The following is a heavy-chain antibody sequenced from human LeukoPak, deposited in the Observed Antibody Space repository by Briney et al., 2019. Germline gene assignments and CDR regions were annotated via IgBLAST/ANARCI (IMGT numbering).Heavy chain of an antibody. CDR1: GGSISNSSYY. CDR3: ARHGRMGTINPSY. J-gene: IGHJ4*02. D-gene: IGHD5-24*01. CDR2: MYYSGST. V-gene: IGHV4-39*01. Sequence: SETLSLTCTVSGGSISNSSYYWGWIRQPPGKGLEWIGSMYYSGSTHYNPALKSRATTSVDTSKNQFSLKLSSVTAADTAVYYCARHGRMGTINPSYWGQGTLVTVSS.